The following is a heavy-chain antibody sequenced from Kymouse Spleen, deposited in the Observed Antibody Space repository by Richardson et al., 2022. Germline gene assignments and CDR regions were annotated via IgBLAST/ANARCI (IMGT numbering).Heavy chain of an antibody. CDR3: ARWITMVRGVIMNWFDP. D-gene: IGHD3-10*01. J-gene: IGHJ5*02. Sequence: QVQLVQSGAEVKKPGSSVKVSCKASGGTFSSYAISWVRQAPGQGLEWMGGIIPIFGTANYAQKFQGRVTITTDESTSTAYMELSSLRSEDTAVYYCARWITMVRGVIMNWFDPWGQGTLVTVSS. CDR1: GGTFSSYA. CDR2: IIPIFGTA. V-gene: IGHV1-69*05.